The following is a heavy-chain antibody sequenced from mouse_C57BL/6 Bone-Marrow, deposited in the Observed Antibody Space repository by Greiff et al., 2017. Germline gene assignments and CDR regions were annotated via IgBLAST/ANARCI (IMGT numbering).Heavy chain of an antibody. J-gene: IGHJ3*01. CDR2: ISSGSSTI. CDR1: GFTFSDYG. CDR3: ARWSWFAY. V-gene: IGHV5-17*01. Sequence: EVQLVESGGGLVKPGGSLKLSCAASGFTFSDYGMHWVRQAPEKGLEWVAYISSGSSTIYYADTVKGRFTISRDNAKNTLFLQMTSLRSEDTAMYYCARWSWFAYWGQGTLVTVSA.